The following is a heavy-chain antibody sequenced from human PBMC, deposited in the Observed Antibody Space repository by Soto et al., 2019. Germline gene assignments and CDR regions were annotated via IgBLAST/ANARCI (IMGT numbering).Heavy chain of an antibody. Sequence: GGSLRLSCAASGFTFSSYAMNWVRQAPGRGLEWVSLIYSGGNTYYADSVKGRFTISRDSSTNTLYLQMNSLRAEDTAIYYCARQLWSGGWKNYFDYWGQGTLVTVYS. CDR2: IYSGGNT. CDR1: GFTFSSYA. V-gene: IGHV3-23*03. D-gene: IGHD1-1*01. J-gene: IGHJ4*02. CDR3: ARQLWSGGWKNYFDY.